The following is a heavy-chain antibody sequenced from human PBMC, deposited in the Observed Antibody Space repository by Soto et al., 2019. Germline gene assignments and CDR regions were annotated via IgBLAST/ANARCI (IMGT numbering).Heavy chain of an antibody. V-gene: IGHV4-34*01. J-gene: IGHJ4*02. CDR1: GGSFSGYY. D-gene: IGHD2-15*01. CDR2: INHSGST. Sequence: SETLSLTCAVYGGSFSGYYWSWIRQPPGKGLEWIGEINHSGSTNYNPSLKSRVTISVDTSKNQFSLKLSSVTAADTAVYYCAIDVGYCSGGSCYLGDNYWGQGTLVTVSS. CDR3: AIDVGYCSGGSCYLGDNY.